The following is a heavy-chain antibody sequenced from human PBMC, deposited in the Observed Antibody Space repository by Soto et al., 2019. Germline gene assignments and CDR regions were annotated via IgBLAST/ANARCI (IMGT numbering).Heavy chain of an antibody. V-gene: IGHV3-48*01. CDR1: GFTFSSYS. J-gene: IGHJ6*02. Sequence: EVQLVESGGGLVQPGGSLRLSCAASGFTFSSYSMNWVRQAPGKGLEWVSYISSSSSTIYYADSVKGRFTISRDNAKNSLYLQMNSLRAEDTAVYYCARDDIAAADFLYYYYGMDVWGQGTTVTVSS. D-gene: IGHD6-13*01. CDR3: ARDDIAAADFLYYYYGMDV. CDR2: ISSSSSTI.